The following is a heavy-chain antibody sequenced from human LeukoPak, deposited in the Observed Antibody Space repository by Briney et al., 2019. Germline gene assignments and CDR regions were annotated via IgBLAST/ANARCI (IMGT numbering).Heavy chain of an antibody. D-gene: IGHD6-19*01. V-gene: IGHV3-23*01. CDR1: GFTFSNYA. CDR3: AARPVADNPAPFDY. J-gene: IGHJ4*02. CDR2: ITGSGSRT. Sequence: GGSLRLSCAASGFTFSNYAMTWVRQPPGKGLECVSSITGSGSRTYYAASVKGRLTISRDSSKNTLFLQMNSLRADDTAVYYCAARPVADNPAPFDYWGQGTLVTVSS.